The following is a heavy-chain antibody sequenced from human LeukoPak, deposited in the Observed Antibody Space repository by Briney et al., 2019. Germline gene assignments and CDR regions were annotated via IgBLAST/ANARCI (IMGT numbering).Heavy chain of an antibody. D-gene: IGHD3-22*01. CDR2: IKQDGSEK. J-gene: IGHJ4*02. Sequence: GGALRLSCAASGFTFSSYWMSWVRQAPGKGLEWVANIKQDGSEKYYVDSVKGRFTISRDTAKNSLYLQMNSLRAEDTAVYYCARKDSSGYYDYWGQGTLVTVSS. CDR3: ARKDSSGYYDY. CDR1: GFTFSSYW. V-gene: IGHV3-7*01.